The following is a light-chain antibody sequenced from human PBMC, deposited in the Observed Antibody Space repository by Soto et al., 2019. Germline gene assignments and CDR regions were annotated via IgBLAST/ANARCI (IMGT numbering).Light chain of an antibody. CDR2: SAS. Sequence: DIQMTPSPSFLSASAGDRVTTFCRASQSISNFLHRYQQKPGKAHKILIYSASKLESGVPPRFGGSGSWTDFTLTISSLQPEDFATYYCQQSYRNPRTFGLGTRVEIK. CDR3: QQSYRNPRT. CDR1: QSISNF. V-gene: IGKV1-39*01. J-gene: IGKJ1*01.